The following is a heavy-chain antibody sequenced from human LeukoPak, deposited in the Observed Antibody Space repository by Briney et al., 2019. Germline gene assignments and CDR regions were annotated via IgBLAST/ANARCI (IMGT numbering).Heavy chain of an antibody. CDR1: EYTFTDYY. Sequence: GASVKVSCKASEYTFTDYYMHWVRQAPGQGLEWMGWISAYNGNTNYAQKLQGRVTMTTDTSTSTAYMELRSLRSDDTAVYYCARVFGYSSGWSSDYYYYMDVWGKGTTVTISS. D-gene: IGHD6-19*01. CDR2: ISAYNGNT. J-gene: IGHJ6*03. CDR3: ARVFGYSSGWSSDYYYYMDV. V-gene: IGHV1-18*04.